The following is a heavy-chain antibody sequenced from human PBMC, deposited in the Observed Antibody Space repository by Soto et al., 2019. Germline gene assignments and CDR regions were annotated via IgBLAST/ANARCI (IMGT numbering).Heavy chain of an antibody. V-gene: IGHV4-39*01. D-gene: IGHD2-2*01. CDR1: GGSISSSSYY. CDR2: IYYSGST. J-gene: IGHJ2*01. Sequence: QLQLQESGPGLVKPSETLSLTCTVSGGSISSSSYYWGWIRQPPGKGLEWIGSIYYSGSTYYNPSLKSRVAISVDTSKNQFSMKLSSVTASDTAVYYCARQYCSSTSCYDWYFDLWGRGTLVTVSS. CDR3: ARQYCSSTSCYDWYFDL.